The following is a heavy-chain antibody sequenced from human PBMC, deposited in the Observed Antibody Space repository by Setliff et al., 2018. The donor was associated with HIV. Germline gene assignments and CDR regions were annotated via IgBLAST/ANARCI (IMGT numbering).Heavy chain of an antibody. CDR3: ARAYNVYDYRSDSSGYDY. CDR1: GFTFSSYG. Sequence: GGSLRLSCAASGFTFSSYGMHWVRQAPGRGLEWLSYISSSGSTIYYADSVKGRFTVSRDNAKNSLFLQMNSLKAEDTAVYYCARAYNVYDYRSDSSGYDYWGQGTLVTVSS. V-gene: IGHV3-48*04. D-gene: IGHD3-22*01. CDR2: ISSSGSTI. J-gene: IGHJ4*02.